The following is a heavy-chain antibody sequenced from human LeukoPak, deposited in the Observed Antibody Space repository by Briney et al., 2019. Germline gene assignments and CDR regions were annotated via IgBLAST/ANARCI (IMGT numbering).Heavy chain of an antibody. CDR1: GYFSTAYY. J-gene: IGHJ3*02. V-gene: IGHV4-38-2*02. CDR2: IRPDGHT. CDR3: AKSNGYGLIDI. Sequence: TSETLSLTCTVSGYFSTAYYWGWIRQPPGKGLEWMASIRPDGHTYTNSSLRNQLTISADMSRNQFSLKLNSVTAADTAVYYCAKSNGYGLIDIWGQGTMVTVSS. D-gene: IGHD3-10*01.